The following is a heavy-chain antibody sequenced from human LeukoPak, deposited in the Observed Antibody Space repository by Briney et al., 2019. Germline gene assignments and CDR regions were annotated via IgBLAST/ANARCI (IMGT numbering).Heavy chain of an antibody. V-gene: IGHV3-23*01. CDR3: AKDFNPYDYGSGSFNY. D-gene: IGHD3-10*01. J-gene: IGHJ4*02. CDR2: ISASGGSS. Sequence: GGSLRLSCAASGFTFSNYAMSWVRQAPGKGLEWVSVISASGGSSYYADSVKGRFTISRDNSKNTLYLQMNSLRAEDTAVYYCAKDFNPYDYGSGSFNYWGQGTLVTVSS. CDR1: GFTFSNYA.